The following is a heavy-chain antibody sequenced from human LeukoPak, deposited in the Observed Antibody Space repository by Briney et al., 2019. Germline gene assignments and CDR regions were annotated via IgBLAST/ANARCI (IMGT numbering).Heavy chain of an antibody. D-gene: IGHD1-26*01. CDR2: MSSDGSIK. CDR3: ARDLVSGAPDYFDS. V-gene: IGHV3-30-3*01. Sequence: GGSLRLSCAASGXTFISYDIHWVRQAPGKGLQWVAVMSSDGSIKIYTDSVKGRFTISRDSSKNTLYLEMNSLRVDDTAVYYCARDLVSGAPDYFDSWGQGTLVTVSS. CDR1: GXTFISYD. J-gene: IGHJ4*02.